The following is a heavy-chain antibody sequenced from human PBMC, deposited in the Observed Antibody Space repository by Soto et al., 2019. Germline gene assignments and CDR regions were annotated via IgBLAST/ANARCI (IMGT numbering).Heavy chain of an antibody. CDR1: GFPFSDYI. CDR2: ISGSSYI. J-gene: IGHJ4*02. V-gene: IGHV3-21*01. CDR3: ARCRVMGTNSPPDY. D-gene: IGHD5-12*01. Sequence: TGGSLSLSCAASGFPFSDYIMNWVRQAPGKGLEWVSSISGSSYIYYSDSVQGRFTISRDNAKNSLYLQLNSLSAEDTAVYYCARCRVMGTNSPPDYWGQGTSVTVSS.